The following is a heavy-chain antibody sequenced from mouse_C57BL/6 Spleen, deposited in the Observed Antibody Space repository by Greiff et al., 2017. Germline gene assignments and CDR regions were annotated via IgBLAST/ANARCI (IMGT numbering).Heavy chain of an antibody. J-gene: IGHJ4*01. Sequence: VQLQQSGPELVKPGASVKISCKASGYTFTDYYMNWVKQSHGKSLEWIGDINPNNGGTSYNQKFKGKATLTVDKSSSTAYMELRSLTSEDSAVYYCARGYYGSYYYAMDYWGQGTSVTVSS. CDR1: GYTFTDYY. D-gene: IGHD1-1*01. CDR2: INPNNGGT. CDR3: ARGYYGSYYYAMDY. V-gene: IGHV1-26*01.